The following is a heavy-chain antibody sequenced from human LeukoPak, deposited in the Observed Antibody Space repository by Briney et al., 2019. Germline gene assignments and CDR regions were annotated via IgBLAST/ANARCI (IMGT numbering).Heavy chain of an antibody. J-gene: IGHJ4*02. D-gene: IGHD3-22*01. CDR1: GFTVSSNY. Sequence: GGSLRPSCTASGFTVSSNYMSWVRQAPGKGLEWVSVIYSGGSTYYADSVKGRFTISRDNSKNTLYLQMNSLRAEDTAVYYCARHYYDSSCYYPGFDYWGQGTLRTVSP. CDR2: IYSGGST. V-gene: IGHV3-66*04. CDR3: ARHYYDSSCYYPGFDY.